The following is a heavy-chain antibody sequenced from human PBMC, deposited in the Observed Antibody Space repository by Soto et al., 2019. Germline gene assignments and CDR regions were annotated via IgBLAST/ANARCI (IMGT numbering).Heavy chain of an antibody. Sequence: EVQLVESGGGLVQPGRSLRLSCVTSGFTFDDYAMHWVRQAAGKGLEWVSSISWNSGNIDYADSVKGRFTVSRDNARNSLYLHMDSLRSEDTALYYCARDASITTSYLPYWGQGTLVTVSS. CDR3: ARDASITTSYLPY. CDR1: GFTFDDYA. CDR2: ISWNSGNI. D-gene: IGHD1-1*01. J-gene: IGHJ4*02. V-gene: IGHV3-9*01.